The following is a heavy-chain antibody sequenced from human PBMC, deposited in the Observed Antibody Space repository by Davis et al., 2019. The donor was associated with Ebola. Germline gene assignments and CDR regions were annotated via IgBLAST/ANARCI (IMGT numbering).Heavy chain of an antibody. CDR1: GFTFSSYW. V-gene: IGHV3-7*01. CDR3: ARDSVDIVATINWFDP. Sequence: GESLKISCAASGFTFSSYWMSWVRQAPGKGLEWVANIKQDGSEKYYVYSVKGRFTISRDNAKNSLYLQMNSLRAEDTAVYYCARDSVDIVATINWFDPWGQGTLVTVSS. D-gene: IGHD5-12*01. J-gene: IGHJ5*02. CDR2: IKQDGSEK.